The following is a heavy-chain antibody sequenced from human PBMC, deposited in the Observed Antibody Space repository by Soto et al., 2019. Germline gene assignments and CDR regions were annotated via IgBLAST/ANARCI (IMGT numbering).Heavy chain of an antibody. Sequence: EVQLVESGEGLVQPGGSLRLSCAASGFTFSSYAMHWVRQAPGKGLEYVSAISSNGGSTYYADSVKGRFTISRDNSKNTLYLQMGSLRAQDMAVYYCAREGGRCSSTSCYGQYGMDVWGQGTTVTVSS. CDR3: AREGGRCSSTSCYGQYGMDV. V-gene: IGHV3-64*02. D-gene: IGHD2-2*01. J-gene: IGHJ6*02. CDR2: ISSNGGST. CDR1: GFTFSSYA.